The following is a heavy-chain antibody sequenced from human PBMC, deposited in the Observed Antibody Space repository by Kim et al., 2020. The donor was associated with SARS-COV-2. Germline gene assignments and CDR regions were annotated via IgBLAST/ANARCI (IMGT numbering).Heavy chain of an antibody. Sequence: DSVKGRFTISRDNSKNTLYLQMNSLRAEDTAVYYCAKSDARDYYYYGMDVWGQGTTVTVSS. V-gene: IGHV3-30*02. J-gene: IGHJ6*02. D-gene: IGHD2-8*01. CDR3: AKSDARDYYYYGMDV.